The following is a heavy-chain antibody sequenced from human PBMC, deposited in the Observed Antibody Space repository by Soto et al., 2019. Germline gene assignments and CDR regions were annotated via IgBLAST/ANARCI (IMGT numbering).Heavy chain of an antibody. J-gene: IGHJ4*02. V-gene: IGHV4-30-4*01. CDR1: GGSISSGDYD. CDR3: ARGPHEPYYYDSSGYYAPYYFDY. D-gene: IGHD3-22*01. Sequence: SETLSLTCTVSGGSISSGDYDWSWIRQPPGKGLEWIGYIYYSGSTNYNPSLKSRVTISVDTSKNQFSLKLSSVTAADTAVYYCARGPHEPYYYDSSGYYAPYYFDYWGQGTLVTVSS. CDR2: IYYSGST.